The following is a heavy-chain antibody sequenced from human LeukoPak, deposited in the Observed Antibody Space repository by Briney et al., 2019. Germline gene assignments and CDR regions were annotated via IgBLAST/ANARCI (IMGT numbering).Heavy chain of an antibody. CDR1: GGSISSYY. D-gene: IGHD3-3*01. V-gene: IGHV4-59*01. J-gene: IGHJ2*01. Sequence: SETLSLTCTVSGGSISSYYWSWIRQPPGKGLEWIGYIYYSGSTNYNPSLKSRVTISVDTSKNQFSLKLSSVTAADTAVYYCARAEFADYDFWSGYPGYLDLWGRGTLVTVSS. CDR3: ARAEFADYDFWSGYPGYLDL. CDR2: IYYSGST.